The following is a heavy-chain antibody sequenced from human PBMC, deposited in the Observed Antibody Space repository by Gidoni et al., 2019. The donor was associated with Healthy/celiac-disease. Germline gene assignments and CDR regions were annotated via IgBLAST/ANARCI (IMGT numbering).Heavy chain of an antibody. CDR2: ISAYNGNT. D-gene: IGHD1-26*01. Sequence: QVQLVQSGTEVKKPGASVKVSCKASGYTFTSYGISWVRQAPGQGLEWMGWISAYNGNTNYAQKLQGRVTMTTDTSTSTAYMELRSLRSDDTAVYYCAREEASGSYAGYYYGMDVWGQGTTVTVSS. V-gene: IGHV1-18*04. CDR1: GYTFTSYG. J-gene: IGHJ6*02. CDR3: AREEASGSYAGYYYGMDV.